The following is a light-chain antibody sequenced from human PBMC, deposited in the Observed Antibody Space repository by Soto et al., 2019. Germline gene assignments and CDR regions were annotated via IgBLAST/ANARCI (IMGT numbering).Light chain of an antibody. CDR3: SPYTSTYTLI. J-gene: IGLJ2*01. V-gene: IGLV2-14*03. Sequence: QSVLTQSASVSGSLGQSISISCTGTSTDVGGYDYVSWYQQHPGKAPRLMIYDVSNRPSGVSNRFSGSKSGNTASLTISGLQAEDEGDYYCSPYTSTYTLIFGGGTKLTVL. CDR2: DVS. CDR1: STDVGGYDY.